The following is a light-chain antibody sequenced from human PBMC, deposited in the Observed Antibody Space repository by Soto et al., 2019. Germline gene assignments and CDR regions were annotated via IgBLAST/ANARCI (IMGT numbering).Light chain of an antibody. CDR1: QSVSSS. V-gene: IGKV3-15*01. CDR2: GAS. CDR3: QQYGSSPRT. Sequence: DMVMTQSPATLSVSPGERATLSCRASQSVSSSLAWYQQKPGRSPRLLIYGASTRAIGIPARFSGSGSGTEFTLTISSLQSEDFAVYYCQQYGSSPRTFGQGTKVDIK. J-gene: IGKJ1*01.